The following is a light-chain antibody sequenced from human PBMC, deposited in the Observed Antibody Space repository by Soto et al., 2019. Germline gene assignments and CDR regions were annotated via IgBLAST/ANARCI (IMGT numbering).Light chain of an antibody. CDR2: GAS. CDR1: QSVNSN. J-gene: IGKJ4*01. V-gene: IGKV3-15*01. CDR3: QQYNDWPLT. Sequence: IAMTQSPSTLSVSPGERATLSCRASQSVNSNLAWFQQKPGQAPRLLIYGASTRATVIPVTFSGSGSGTEFTLTITSLQSEDVAVYYCQQYNDWPLTFGGGNQGGYQT.